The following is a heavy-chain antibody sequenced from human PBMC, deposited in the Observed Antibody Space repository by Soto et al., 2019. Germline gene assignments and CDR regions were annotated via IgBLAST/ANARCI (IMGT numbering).Heavy chain of an antibody. J-gene: IGHJ4*02. Sequence: QVQLQESGPGLVKPSQTLSLTCTVSGGSISSGAYYWSWIRQHPGKGLEWIGYIYYSGRTYYSPSFKXXVXTXXDTSKNQFSLKLSSVTAADTAVYYCARSQGAAVDYWGQGTLVTVSS. D-gene: IGHD6-13*01. CDR1: GGSISSGAYY. V-gene: IGHV4-31*01. CDR2: IYYSGRT. CDR3: ARSQGAAVDY.